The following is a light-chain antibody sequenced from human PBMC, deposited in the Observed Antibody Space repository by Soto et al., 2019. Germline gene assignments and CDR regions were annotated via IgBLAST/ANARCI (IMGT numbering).Light chain of an antibody. V-gene: IGLV2-23*02. CDR2: EVS. CDR1: SSDVGSYNL. CDR3: CSYAGSSTWV. J-gene: IGLJ3*02. Sequence: QSVLTQPASVSWSPGQSITISCTGTSSDVGSYNLVSWYQQHPGKAPKLMIYEVSKRPSGVSNRFSGSKSGNTASLTISGLQAEDEADYYCCSYAGSSTWVFGGGTKLTV.